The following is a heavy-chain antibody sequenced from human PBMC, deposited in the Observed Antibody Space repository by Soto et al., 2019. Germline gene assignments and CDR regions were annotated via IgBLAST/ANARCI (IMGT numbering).Heavy chain of an antibody. CDR1: GFTFSSNS. Sequence: PGGSLRLSCAASGFTFSSNSMNWVRQAPGKGLEWVSYISSSSSTIYYADSVKGRFTISRDNAKNSLYLQMNSLRDEDTAVYYCARSYYDILTGFYDAFDIWGQGTMVTVSS. J-gene: IGHJ3*02. D-gene: IGHD3-9*01. CDR3: ARSYYDILTGFYDAFDI. V-gene: IGHV3-48*02. CDR2: ISSSSSTI.